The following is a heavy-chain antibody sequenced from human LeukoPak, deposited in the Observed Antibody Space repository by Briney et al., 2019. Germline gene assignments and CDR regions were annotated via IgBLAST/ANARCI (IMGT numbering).Heavy chain of an antibody. CDR1: GYTLTSYG. CDR2: ISANNGNT. CDR3: ARESYDSSGYYYYYMDV. D-gene: IGHD3-22*01. V-gene: IGHV1-18*01. Sequence: ASVKVSCKASGYTLTSYGISWVRQAPGQGLEWMGWISANNGNTNYAQKLQGRVTMTTDTSTSTAYMELRSLRSDDTAVYYCARESYDSSGYYYYYMDVWGKGTTVTVSS. J-gene: IGHJ6*03.